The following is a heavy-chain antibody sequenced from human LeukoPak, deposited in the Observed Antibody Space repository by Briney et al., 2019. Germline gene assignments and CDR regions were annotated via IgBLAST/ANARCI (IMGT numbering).Heavy chain of an antibody. CDR2: ISGSGGST. J-gene: IGHJ6*03. D-gene: IGHD3-10*01. Sequence: PGGSLRLSCAASGSTFSSYGMSWVRQAPGKGLEWVSAISGSGGSTYYADSVKGRFTISRDNSKNTLYLQMNSLKGDDTAVYYCAKDSAFYYIDVWGKGTTVIISS. CDR3: AKDSAFYYIDV. CDR1: GSTFSSYG. V-gene: IGHV3-23*01.